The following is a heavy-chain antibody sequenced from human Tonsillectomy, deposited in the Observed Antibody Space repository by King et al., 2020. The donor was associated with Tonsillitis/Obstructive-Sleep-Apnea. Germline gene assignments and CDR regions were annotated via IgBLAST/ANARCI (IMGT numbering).Heavy chain of an antibody. D-gene: IGHD5-12*01. CDR1: GFTVSSNY. J-gene: IGHJ4*02. V-gene: IGHV3-53*01. Sequence: QLVQSGGGLIQPGGSLRLSCAASGFTVSSNYMSWVRQAPGKGLEWVSVIYSGGSTYYADSVKGRFTISRDNSKNTLYLQMNSLRAEDTAVYYCARAARVATRPLDYWGQGTLVTVSS. CDR2: IYSGGST. CDR3: ARAARVATRPLDY.